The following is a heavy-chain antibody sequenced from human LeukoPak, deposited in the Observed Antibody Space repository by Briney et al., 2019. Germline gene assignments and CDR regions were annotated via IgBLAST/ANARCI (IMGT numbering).Heavy chain of an antibody. CDR1: GFTFSSYA. J-gene: IGHJ4*02. D-gene: IGHD3-22*01. V-gene: IGHV3-9*01. Sequence: GGSLRLSCAASGFTFSSYAMHWVRQAPGKGLEWVSGISWNSGSIGYADSVKGRFTISRDNAKNSLYLQMNSLRAEDTALYYCAKEYYYDSSGYSGPFDYWGQGTLVTVSS. CDR3: AKEYYYDSSGYSGPFDY. CDR2: ISWNSGSI.